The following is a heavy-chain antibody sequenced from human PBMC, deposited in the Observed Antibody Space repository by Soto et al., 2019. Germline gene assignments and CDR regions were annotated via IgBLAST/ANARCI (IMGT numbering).Heavy chain of an antibody. J-gene: IGHJ3*02. CDR3: ARGDYYDSSGPFSDAFDI. CDR1: GFTFSSHW. Sequence: PGGSLRLSCAASGFTFSSHWMSWVRQAPGKGLEWVANIKPDGSEKWYVDSVKGRFTISRDNAKNSLYLQMNSLRAEDTAVYYCARGDYYDSSGPFSDAFDIWGQGTMVT. CDR2: IKPDGSEK. V-gene: IGHV3-7*04. D-gene: IGHD3-22*01.